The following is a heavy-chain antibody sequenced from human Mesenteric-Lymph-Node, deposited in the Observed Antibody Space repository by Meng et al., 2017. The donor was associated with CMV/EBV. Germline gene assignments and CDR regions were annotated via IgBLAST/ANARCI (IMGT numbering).Heavy chain of an antibody. CDR3: AKGGPSSLPFAY. CDR1: GVSISSGHW. J-gene: IGHJ4*02. CDR2: IYHTGST. Sequence: GSLRLSCVVSGVSISSGHWWSWVRQPPGKGLEWIGEIYHTGSTNSNPSLQSRVMISVGKSKNRFSLKLSSVTAADTAVYYCAKGGPSSLPFAYWGQGTLVTVSS. V-gene: IGHV4-4*02.